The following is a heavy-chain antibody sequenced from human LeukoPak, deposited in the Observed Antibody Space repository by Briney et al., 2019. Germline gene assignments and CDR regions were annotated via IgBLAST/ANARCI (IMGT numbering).Heavy chain of an antibody. CDR3: ARVGNSYYFDS. CDR2: IYSSGSI. CDR1: GGSISSYY. J-gene: IGHJ4*02. V-gene: IGHV4-4*07. Sequence: ASETLSLTCTVSGGSISSYYWSWIRQPAGKGLEWIGRIYSSGSINYSPSLQSRITMSVDMSENQVSLKLSSVTAADTAVYYCARVGNSYYFDSWGQGTLVTVSS. D-gene: IGHD1-26*01.